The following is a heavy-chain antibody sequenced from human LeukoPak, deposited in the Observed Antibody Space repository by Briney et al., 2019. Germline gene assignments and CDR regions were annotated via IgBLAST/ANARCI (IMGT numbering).Heavy chain of an antibody. Sequence: SETLSLTCAVYGGSFSGYYWSWIRQPPGKGLEWIGEINHSGSTNYNPSLKSRVTISVDTSKNQFSLKLSSVTAADTAVYYCARHVGVLWFGELLLRGPYFDYWGQGTLVTVSS. CDR2: INHSGST. V-gene: IGHV4-34*01. D-gene: IGHD3-10*01. J-gene: IGHJ4*02. CDR1: GGSFSGYY. CDR3: ARHVGVLWFGELLLRGPYFDY.